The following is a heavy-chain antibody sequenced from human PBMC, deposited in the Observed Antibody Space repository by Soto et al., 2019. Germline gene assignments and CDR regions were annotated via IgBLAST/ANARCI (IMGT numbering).Heavy chain of an antibody. CDR2: ISGSGGST. D-gene: IGHD2-15*01. V-gene: IGHV3-23*01. CDR1: GFTFSSYA. J-gene: IGHJ5*02. CDR3: AKAPVVVAATENWFDP. Sequence: PGGSLRLSCAASGFTFSSYAMSWVRQAPGKGLEWVSAISGSGGSTYYADSVKGRFTISRDNSKNTPYLQMNSLRAEDTAVYYCAKAPVVVAATENWFDPWGQGTLVTVSS.